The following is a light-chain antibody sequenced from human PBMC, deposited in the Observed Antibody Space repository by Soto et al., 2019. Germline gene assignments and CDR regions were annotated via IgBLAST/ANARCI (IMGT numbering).Light chain of an antibody. J-gene: IGLJ2*01. CDR2: GNT. CDR3: QSYDISLSVSVV. CDR1: SSNIGAGYD. V-gene: IGLV1-40*01. Sequence: QSVLTQPPSVSGAPGQRVTISCTGSSSNIGAGYDVQWYQQLPGAAPRLLIFGNTNRPSAVPDRFSGSRSGTSASLAISGLQAEDEADYYCQSYDISLSVSVVFGGGTKVTVL.